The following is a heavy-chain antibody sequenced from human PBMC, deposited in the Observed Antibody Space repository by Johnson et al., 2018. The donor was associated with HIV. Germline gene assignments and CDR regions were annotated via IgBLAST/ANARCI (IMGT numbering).Heavy chain of an antibody. CDR1: AFTFSRYG. D-gene: IGHD3-22*01. Sequence: QVQLVESGGGVVQPGRSLRLSCAASAFTFSRYGMHWVRQAPGKGLEWVALISYDGSNKYYADSVKGRFTISRDNSKNTLYLQMNSLRAEDTAVYYCARERNMIVVDDDAFDIWGQGTMVTVSS. CDR2: ISYDGSNK. CDR3: ARERNMIVVDDDAFDI. J-gene: IGHJ3*02. V-gene: IGHV3-30*03.